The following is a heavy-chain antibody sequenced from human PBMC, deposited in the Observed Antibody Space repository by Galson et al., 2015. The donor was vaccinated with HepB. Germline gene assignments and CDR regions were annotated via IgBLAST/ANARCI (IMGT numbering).Heavy chain of an antibody. J-gene: IGHJ6*03. CDR2: FHYSGST. CDR3: ATLQYHYYDYMDV. Sequence: LSLTCAVSGGSISRYHWSWIRQPPGKGLEWIGFFHYSGSTNYNPSLKSRVTISADTSKNQFSLKVSSVTAADTAVYYCATLQYHYYDYMDVWGKGTTVTVSS. CDR1: GGSISRYH. D-gene: IGHD4-11*01. V-gene: IGHV4-59*08.